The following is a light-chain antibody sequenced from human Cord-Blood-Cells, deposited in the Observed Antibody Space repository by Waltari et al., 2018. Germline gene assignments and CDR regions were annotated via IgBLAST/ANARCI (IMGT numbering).Light chain of an antibody. CDR3: AAWDDSLNGYV. V-gene: IGLV1-44*01. Sequence: QSVLTQPPSASGTPGQRVTISCSGISTNIVRNTLQWYQQLPGTATKRLTYSNIQRPSGFPDRFSGSKSGTSASLAISGLQSEDEADYYCAAWDDSLNGYVFGTGTKVTVL. CDR1: STNIVRNT. J-gene: IGLJ1*01. CDR2: SNI.